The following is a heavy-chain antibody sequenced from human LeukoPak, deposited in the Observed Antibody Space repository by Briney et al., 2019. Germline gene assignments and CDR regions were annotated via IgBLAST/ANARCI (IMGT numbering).Heavy chain of an antibody. D-gene: IGHD6-19*01. CDR2: INHSGST. CDR3: ARDPGGSSGWYPSYYFDY. J-gene: IGHJ4*02. CDR1: GGSFSGYY. V-gene: IGHV4-34*01. Sequence: SETLSLTCAVYGGSFSGYYWSWIRQPPGKGLEWIGEINHSGSTYYNPSLKSRVTISVDTSKNQFSLKLSSVTAADTAVYYCARDPGGSSGWYPSYYFDYWGQGTLVTVSS.